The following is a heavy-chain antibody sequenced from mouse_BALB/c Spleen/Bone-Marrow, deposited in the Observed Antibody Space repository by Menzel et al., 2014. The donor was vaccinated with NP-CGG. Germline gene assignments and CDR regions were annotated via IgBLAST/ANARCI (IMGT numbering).Heavy chain of an antibody. CDR3: SSPYGNYGAWFAY. D-gene: IGHD2-1*01. V-gene: IGHV1S29*02. J-gene: IGHJ3*01. Sequence: EVKLVESGPELVKPGASVKISCKASGYTFTDHNMHWVKRSHGKSLEWIGYIYPYNGGTAYNQKFKSKATLTVDNSSSTAYMELRSLTSEDSAVYYCSSPYGNYGAWFAYWGQGTLVTVSA. CDR1: GYTFTDHN. CDR2: IYPYNGGT.